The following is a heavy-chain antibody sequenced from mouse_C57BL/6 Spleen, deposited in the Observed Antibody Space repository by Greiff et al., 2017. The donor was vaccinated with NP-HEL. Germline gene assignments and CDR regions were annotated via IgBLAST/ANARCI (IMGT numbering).Heavy chain of an antibody. V-gene: IGHV1-9*01. CDR1: GYTFTGYW. D-gene: IGHD1-1*01. Sequence: QVQLQQSGAELMKPGASVKLSCKATGYTFTGYWIEWVKQRPGHGLEWIGEILPGSGSTNYNEKFKGKATFTAHPSSKQAYMTLSSLTTEDSALYYCARGSYGSPWYFDYWGQGATLTVSS. CDR3: ARGSYGSPWYFDY. CDR2: ILPGSGST. J-gene: IGHJ2*01.